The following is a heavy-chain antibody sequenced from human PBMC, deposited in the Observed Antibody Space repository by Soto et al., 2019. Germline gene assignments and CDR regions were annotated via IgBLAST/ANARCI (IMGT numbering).Heavy chain of an antibody. V-gene: IGHV1-2*02. CDR1: GYTLTGYY. D-gene: IGHD6-19*01. J-gene: IGHJ4*02. CDR3: ARGAGIAVAGNFVDY. Sequence: ASVKVSCKASGYTLTGYYMHWVRQAPGQGLEWMGWINPNSGGTNYAQKFQGRVTMTRDTSISTAYMELSRLRSDDTAVYYCARGAGIAVAGNFVDYWGQGTLVTVSS. CDR2: INPNSGGT.